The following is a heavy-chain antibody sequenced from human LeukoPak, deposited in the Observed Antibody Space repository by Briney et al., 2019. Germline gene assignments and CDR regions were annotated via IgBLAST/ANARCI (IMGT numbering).Heavy chain of an antibody. D-gene: IGHD3-10*01. V-gene: IGHV3-23*01. CDR3: AKVGTRYGSGSYYFDY. J-gene: IGHJ4*02. Sequence: GGSLRLSCAASGFTFGSYAMTWVRQAPGKGLEWVSAISGSGSATYYADSVKGRFTISRDNSRNTLFLQMSSLRAEDTAVYYCAKVGTRYGSGSYYFDYWGQGTLVTVSS. CDR1: GFTFGSYA. CDR2: ISGSGSAT.